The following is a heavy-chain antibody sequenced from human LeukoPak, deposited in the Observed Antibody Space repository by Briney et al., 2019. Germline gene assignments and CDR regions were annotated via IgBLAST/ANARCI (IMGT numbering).Heavy chain of an antibody. V-gene: IGHV3-30*18. CDR3: AKDDCSSTSCYYFDY. CDR2: ISYDGSNK. D-gene: IGHD2-2*01. J-gene: IGHJ4*02. Sequence: GGSLRLSCAVSGFTFSSYGMHWVRQAPGKGLEWVAVISYDGSNKYYADSVKGRFTISRDNSKNTLYLQMNSLRAEDTAVYYCAKDDCSSTSCYYFDYWGQGTLVTVSS. CDR1: GFTFSSYG.